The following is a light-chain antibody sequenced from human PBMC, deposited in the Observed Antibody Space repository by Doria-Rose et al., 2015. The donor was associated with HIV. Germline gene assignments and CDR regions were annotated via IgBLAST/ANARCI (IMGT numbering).Light chain of an antibody. CDR2: DGS. Sequence: TQSPGTLSLSPGERATLSCRASQSFSSTYLAWYQQKPGQAPSLLIYDGSTRATGIPDRFSASGSGTGFTLTINRLEPEDFALYYCHQCGTSWTFGQGTKVEI. CDR1: QSFSSTY. J-gene: IGKJ1*01. V-gene: IGKV3-20*01. CDR3: HQCGTSWT.